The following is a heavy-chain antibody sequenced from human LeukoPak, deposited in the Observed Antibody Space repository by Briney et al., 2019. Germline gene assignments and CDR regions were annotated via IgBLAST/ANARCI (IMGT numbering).Heavy chain of an antibody. CDR2: INHSGST. D-gene: IGHD6-13*01. J-gene: IGHJ4*02. CDR3: ARGPGSSEGQFDY. CDR1: GGSFSGYY. V-gene: IGHV4-34*01. Sequence: PSETLSLTCAVYGGSFSGYYWSWIRQPPGKGLEWIGEINHSGSTNYNPSLKSRVTISVDTSKNQFSLKLSSVTAADTAVYYCARGPGSSEGQFDYWGQGTLVTVSS.